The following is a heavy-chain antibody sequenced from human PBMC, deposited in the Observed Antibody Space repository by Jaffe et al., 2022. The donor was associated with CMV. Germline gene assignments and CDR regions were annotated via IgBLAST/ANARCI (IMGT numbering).Heavy chain of an antibody. Sequence: QVQLVESGGGVVQPGRSLRLSCAASGFTFSSYGMHWVRQAPGKGLEWVAVISYDGSNKYYADSVKGRFTISRDNSKNTLYLQMNSLRAEDTAVYYCAKDYSSSWYLYSHPLDWGQGTLVTVSS. D-gene: IGHD6-13*01. V-gene: IGHV3-30*18. CDR2: ISYDGSNK. CDR1: GFTFSSYG. CDR3: AKDYSSSWYLYSHPLD. J-gene: IGHJ4*02.